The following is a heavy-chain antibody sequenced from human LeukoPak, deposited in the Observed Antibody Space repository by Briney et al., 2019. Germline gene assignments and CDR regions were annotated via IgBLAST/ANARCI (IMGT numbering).Heavy chain of an antibody. J-gene: IGHJ4*02. D-gene: IGHD1-26*01. CDR3: ARETNRSGSYNY. V-gene: IGHV1-2*02. CDR2: INPNSGGT. CDR1: GYTFTGYY. Sequence: ASVKVSCKASGYTFTGYYMHWVRQAPGQGLEWMGWINPNSGGTNYAQKFQGRVTMTRDTSISTAYMELSRLRSNDTAVYYCARETNRSGSYNYGGQGTLVTVSS.